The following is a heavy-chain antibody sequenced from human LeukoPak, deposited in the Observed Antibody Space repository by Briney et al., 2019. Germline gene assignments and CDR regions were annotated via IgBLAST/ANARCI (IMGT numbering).Heavy chain of an antibody. CDR1: GFTFSSYS. Sequence: GGSLRLSCAASGFTFSSYSMNWVRQAPGKGLEWVSYISSSSSTIYYADSVKGRFTISRDNAKNSLYLQMNSLRAEDTAVYYCARDRPSSSWLIGYWGQGTLVTVSS. CDR2: ISSSSSTI. D-gene: IGHD6-13*01. CDR3: ARDRPSSSWLIGY. V-gene: IGHV3-48*04. J-gene: IGHJ4*02.